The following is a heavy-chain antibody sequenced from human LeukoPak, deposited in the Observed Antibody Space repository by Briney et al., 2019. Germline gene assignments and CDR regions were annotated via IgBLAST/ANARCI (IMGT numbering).Heavy chain of an antibody. V-gene: IGHV3-48*03. Sequence: HPGRSLRLSCAASGFTFSSYAMNWVRQAPGQGLEWISYISSSGDTVYYADSVKGRFTISRDNAKSSLYLQMNSLRGEDTALYYCVRESGGGSYDDYWGQGTLITVSS. CDR1: GFTFSSYA. CDR2: ISSSGDTV. J-gene: IGHJ4*02. CDR3: VRESGGGSYDDY. D-gene: IGHD2-15*01.